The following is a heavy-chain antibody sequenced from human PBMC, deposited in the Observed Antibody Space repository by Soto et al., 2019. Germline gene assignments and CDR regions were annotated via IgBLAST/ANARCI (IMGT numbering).Heavy chain of an antibody. CDR3: AKALGSSFLYNAEYFHY. CDR1: GGKIRSYA. D-gene: IGHD3-3*01. J-gene: IGHJ1*01. V-gene: IGHV3-23*01. Sequence: GGSKRLCYTASGGKIRSYAVSCVRQDQGKGLEWVSSISGSGGSTYYADSVKGRFTISRDNAKNSLYLQMNSLRAEDTALYYCAKALGSSFLYNAEYFHYWGQGTLVTVSS. CDR2: ISGSGGST.